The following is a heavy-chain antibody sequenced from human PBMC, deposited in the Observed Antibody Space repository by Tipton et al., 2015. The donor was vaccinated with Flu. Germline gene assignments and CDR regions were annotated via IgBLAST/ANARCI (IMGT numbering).Heavy chain of an antibody. CDR1: GGSIGSYY. V-gene: IGHV4-59*01. D-gene: IGHD3-22*01. J-gene: IGHJ3*02. CDR2: IGHSGST. Sequence: LRLSCTVSGGSIGSYYWSWIRQTPGKGLEWIGHIGHSGSTNYNPSLRTRVTISVDTSKNQFYLKMTSVTAADTAVYYCARQITMINEDAFDIWGHGTMVTVSS. CDR3: ARQITMINEDAFDI.